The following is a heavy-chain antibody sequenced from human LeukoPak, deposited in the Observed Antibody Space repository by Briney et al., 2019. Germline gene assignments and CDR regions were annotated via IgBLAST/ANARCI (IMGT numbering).Heavy chain of an antibody. J-gene: IGHJ4*02. CDR2: ISGSGWST. CDR1: GFTFSSYV. V-gene: IGHV3-23*01. D-gene: IGHD2-15*01. Sequence: GGSLRLSSAASGFTFSSYVISWVRQAPGKGLEGVSAISGSGWSTFYTDFVKGRFTLSRDNSKNTLFLQMNSLRAEDTAVYYCAQTKLGYCSSGSCYSRHYRLDYWGQGTLVTVSS. CDR3: AQTKLGYCSSGSCYSRHYRLDY.